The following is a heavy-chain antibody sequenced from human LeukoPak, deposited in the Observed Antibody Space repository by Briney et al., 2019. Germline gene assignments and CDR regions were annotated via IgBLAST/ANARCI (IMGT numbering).Heavy chain of an antibody. J-gene: IGHJ4*02. D-gene: IGHD3-3*01. Sequence: SVKVSCKASVGTFSSYAISWVRQAPGQGLEWMGGIIPIFGTANYAQKFQGRVTITADESTSTAYMELSSLRSEDTAVYYCARAGSSYDSWSGYYSVGLDYWGQGTLVTVSS. CDR2: IIPIFGTA. CDR1: VGTFSSYA. V-gene: IGHV1-69*13. CDR3: ARAGSSYDSWSGYYSVGLDY.